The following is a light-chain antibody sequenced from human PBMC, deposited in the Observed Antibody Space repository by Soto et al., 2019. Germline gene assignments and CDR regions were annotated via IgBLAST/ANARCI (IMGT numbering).Light chain of an antibody. V-gene: IGKV1-5*01. CDR3: QQYMNSAT. CDR2: DAS. Sequence: DIQMTQSPSTLSAYVGDRVTFTCRASQSISTWLAWYQQKPGKAPKLLIYDASGSQSDVPSRFSGSGSGTEFTLTISALQTDDFASYYCQQYMNSATFGQGTKVDIK. CDR1: QSISTW. J-gene: IGKJ1*01.